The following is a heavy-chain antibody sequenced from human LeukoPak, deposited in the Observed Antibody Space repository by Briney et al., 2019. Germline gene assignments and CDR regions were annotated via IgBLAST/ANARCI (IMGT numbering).Heavy chain of an antibody. CDR3: ARGTGGSYWNDY. Sequence: ASVKVSCKASGYTFTSYDINWVRQATGQGLEWMGWMNPNSGNTGYTQKFQGRVTMTRNTSISTAYMELSSLRSEDTAVYYCARGTGGSYWNDYWGQGTLVTVSS. D-gene: IGHD1-1*01. J-gene: IGHJ4*02. CDR2: MNPNSGNT. V-gene: IGHV1-8*02. CDR1: GYTFTSYD.